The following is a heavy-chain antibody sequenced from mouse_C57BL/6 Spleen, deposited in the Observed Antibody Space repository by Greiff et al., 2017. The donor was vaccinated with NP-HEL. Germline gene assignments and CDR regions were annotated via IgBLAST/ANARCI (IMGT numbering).Heavy chain of an antibody. J-gene: IGHJ3*01. Sequence: EVKVVESGGGLVKPGGSLKLSCAASGFTFSSYAMSWVRQTPEKRLEWVATISDGGSYTYYPDNVKGRFTISRDNAKNNLYLQMSHLKSEDTAMYYCARDEGFRFAYWGQGTLVTVSA. CDR1: GFTFSSYA. CDR2: ISDGGSYT. V-gene: IGHV5-4*01. CDR3: ARDEGFRFAY.